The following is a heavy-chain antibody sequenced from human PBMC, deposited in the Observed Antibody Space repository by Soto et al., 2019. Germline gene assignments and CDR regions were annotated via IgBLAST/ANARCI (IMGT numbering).Heavy chain of an antibody. CDR2: TNGNLGTG. V-gene: IGHV1-69*06. Sequence: QVQLVQSGAEVKRPGSSVKVSCKASGGTFSSYPISWVRQAPGQRLEWMGGTNGNLGTGNYAQNFRGRLTIAADKSTTTTYMELSSLTSEDTAVYYCARRDSHGFFRYFDNWGQGTLVTVSS. D-gene: IGHD3-10*01. J-gene: IGHJ4*02. CDR3: ARRDSHGFFRYFDN. CDR1: GGTFSSYP.